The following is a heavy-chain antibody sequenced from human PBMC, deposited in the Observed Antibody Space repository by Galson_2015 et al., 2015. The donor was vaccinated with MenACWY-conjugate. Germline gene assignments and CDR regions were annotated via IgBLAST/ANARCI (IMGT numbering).Heavy chain of an antibody. CDR1: GFTFSSYA. CDR2: ISYDGSNK. D-gene: IGHD6-19*01. Sequence: SLRLSCAASGFTFSSYAMHWVRQAPGKGLEWVAVISYDGSNKYYADSVKGRFTISRDNSKNTLYLQMNSLRAEDTAVYYCARGSYSSGWYVGRFDYWSQGTLVTVSS. V-gene: IGHV3-30*04. CDR3: ARGSYSSGWYVGRFDY. J-gene: IGHJ4*02.